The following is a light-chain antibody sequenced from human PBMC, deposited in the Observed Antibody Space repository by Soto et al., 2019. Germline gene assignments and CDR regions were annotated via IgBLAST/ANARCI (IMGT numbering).Light chain of an antibody. CDR3: LQDYSYPYT. J-gene: IGKJ2*01. CDR2: AAS. Sequence: AIQMTQSPSSLSASVGDTVTITCRTSQGIRNDLGWYQQKPGKAPKLLIYAASSLQGGVPSRFSGSGSGSDFTLTISSLQSKDFATYYCLQDYSYPYTFGQGTKLEIK. CDR1: QGIRND. V-gene: IGKV1-6*01.